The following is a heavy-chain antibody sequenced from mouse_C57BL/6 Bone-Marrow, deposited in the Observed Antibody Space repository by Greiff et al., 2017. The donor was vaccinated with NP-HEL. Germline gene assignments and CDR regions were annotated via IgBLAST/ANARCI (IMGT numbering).Heavy chain of an antibody. Sequence: EVQLQQSGPELVKPGASVKISCKASGYTFTDYYMNWVKQSHGKSLEWIGDINPNNGGTSYNQKFKGKATLTVDKSSSTAYMELRSLTSEDSAVYYCASYSEVYWGQGTTLTVSS. D-gene: IGHD2-12*01. CDR2: INPNNGGT. V-gene: IGHV1-26*01. CDR1: GYTFTDYY. CDR3: ASYSEVY. J-gene: IGHJ2*01.